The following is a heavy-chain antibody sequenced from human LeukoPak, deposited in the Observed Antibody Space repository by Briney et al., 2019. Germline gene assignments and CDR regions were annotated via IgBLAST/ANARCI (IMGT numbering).Heavy chain of an antibody. V-gene: IGHV3-53*01. D-gene: IGHD4-11*01. Sequence: GGSLRLSCAASGFTVSSNYMSWVRQAPGKGLEWVSVIYSGGSTYYADSVKGRFTISRDNSKNTLYLQMYSLRAEDTAVYYCARGYSNYNPSPFDYWGQGTLVTVSS. CDR2: IYSGGST. CDR3: ARGYSNYNPSPFDY. CDR1: GFTVSSNY. J-gene: IGHJ4*02.